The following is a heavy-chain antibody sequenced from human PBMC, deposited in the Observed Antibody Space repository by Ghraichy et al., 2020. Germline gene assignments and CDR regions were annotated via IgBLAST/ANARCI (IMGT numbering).Heavy chain of an antibody. CDR1: GYTVSTYD. CDR2: IDPRAGST. J-gene: IGHJ4*02. V-gene: IGHV1-46*01. CDR3: ARLYSSTWSHYFDY. Sequence: ASVKVSCKTSGYTVSTYDTHGVLLGPVQLLEWMGVIDPRAGSTNYPQKFQGRVTMTRDSSTSTVYMELSSLTSDDTAVYYCARLYSSTWSHYFDYWGQGTLVTVSS. D-gene: IGHD6-13*01.